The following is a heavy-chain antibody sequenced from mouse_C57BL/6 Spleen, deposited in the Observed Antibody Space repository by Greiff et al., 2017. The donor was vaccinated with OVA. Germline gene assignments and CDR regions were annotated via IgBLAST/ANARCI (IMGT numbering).Heavy chain of an antibody. CDR1: GYTFTDYY. D-gene: IGHD1-1*01. CDR3: ARGYGRGAWFAD. V-gene: IGHV1-26*01. J-gene: IGHJ3*01. Sequence: EVQLQQSGPELVKPGASVKISCKASGYTFTDYYMNWVKQSHGTSLEWIGDINPNNGGTSYNQKFKGKATLTVDKSSSTADMALRSLTSEDAAVEYCARGYGRGAWFADWGQGTLVTVSA. CDR2: INPNNGGT.